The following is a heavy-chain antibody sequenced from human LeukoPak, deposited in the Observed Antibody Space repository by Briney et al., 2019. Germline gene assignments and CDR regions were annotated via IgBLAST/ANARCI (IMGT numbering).Heavy chain of an antibody. CDR2: SSYDGSNR. CDR3: ARGSAYSDYYYYGMDV. CDR1: GFTFSTYG. Sequence: PAGSLRLSCAASGFTFSTYGMHWVRQAPGKGLEWLAVSSYDGSNRFHADSVKGRFTIARDNSKNTLYLQMNSLRPEDTAYYYCARGSAYSDYYYYGMDVWGQGTTVTVS. J-gene: IGHJ6*01. D-gene: IGHD4-11*01. V-gene: IGHV3-30*03.